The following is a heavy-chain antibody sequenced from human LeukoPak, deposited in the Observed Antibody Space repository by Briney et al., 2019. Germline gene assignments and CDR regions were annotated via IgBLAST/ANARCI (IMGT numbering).Heavy chain of an antibody. Sequence: GASVKVSCKASGGTFSSYAINWVRQAPGQGLEWMGRIIPILGTANYAQKFQGRVTITKDESTSTAYMELSSLRSEDTAVYYCASWVTKRSGLSAFDIWGQGTMVTVSS. CDR3: ASWVTKRSGLSAFDI. J-gene: IGHJ3*02. CDR1: GGTFSSYA. CDR2: IIPILGTA. V-gene: IGHV1-69*05. D-gene: IGHD6-19*01.